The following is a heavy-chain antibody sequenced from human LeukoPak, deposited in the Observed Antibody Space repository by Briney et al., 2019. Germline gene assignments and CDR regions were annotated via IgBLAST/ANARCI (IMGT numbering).Heavy chain of an antibody. Sequence: AASVKVSCKASGYTFTGYYMHWVRQAPGQGLEWMGWINPNSGGTNYAQNFQGRVTMTRDTSISTAYMELSRLRSDDTAVYYCARDYCSSTSCLFDYWGQGTLVTVSS. D-gene: IGHD2-2*01. CDR1: GYTFTGYY. CDR2: INPNSGGT. V-gene: IGHV1-2*02. J-gene: IGHJ4*02. CDR3: ARDYCSSTSCLFDY.